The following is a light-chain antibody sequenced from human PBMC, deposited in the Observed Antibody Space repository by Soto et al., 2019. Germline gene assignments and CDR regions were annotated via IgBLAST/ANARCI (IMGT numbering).Light chain of an antibody. Sequence: QSALTQPASVSGSPGQSVTISCTGASTDVGCFDHVSWYQQHPGKVRRLLIYDVSSRPSGVSDRFSGSKSGNTASLTISGLQAEDEADYYCNSFTTTSTYVFGTGTKLTVL. J-gene: IGLJ1*01. V-gene: IGLV2-14*03. CDR2: DVS. CDR1: STDVGCFDH. CDR3: NSFTTTSTYV.